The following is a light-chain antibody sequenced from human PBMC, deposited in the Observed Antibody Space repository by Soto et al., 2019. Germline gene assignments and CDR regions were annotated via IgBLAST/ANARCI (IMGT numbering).Light chain of an antibody. V-gene: IGLV2-14*01. Sequence: QSALTQPASVSGSPEQSITLSCSGTSSDVGGYNYVSWYQQHPGKAPKLMIYEVSNRPSGVSNRFSGSKSGNTASLTISGLQADDEADYYCSSYTTTSTLGVFGGGTKLTVL. J-gene: IGLJ2*01. CDR2: EVS. CDR3: SSYTTTSTLGV. CDR1: SSDVGGYNY.